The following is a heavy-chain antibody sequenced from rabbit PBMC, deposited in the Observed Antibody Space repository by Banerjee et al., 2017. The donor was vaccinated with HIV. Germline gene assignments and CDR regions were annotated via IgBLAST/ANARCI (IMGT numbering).Heavy chain of an antibody. CDR3: ARDYVGGDGAYALNL. CDR1: GIDFSSNYY. D-gene: IGHD6-1*01. Sequence: QSLEESGGDLVKPGASLTLTCKASGIDFSSNYYMCWVRQAPGKGLEWIACIDAGSSGSTYYATWAKGRFTISVTSSTTVTLQMTSLTAADTATYFCARDYVGGDGAYALNLWGPGTLVTVS. V-gene: IGHV1S40*01. J-gene: IGHJ4*01. CDR2: IDAGSSGST.